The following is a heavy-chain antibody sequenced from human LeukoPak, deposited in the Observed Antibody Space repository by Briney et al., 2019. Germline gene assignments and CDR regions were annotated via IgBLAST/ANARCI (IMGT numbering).Heavy chain of an antibody. CDR3: ARARHDYGFYYFDY. CDR2: IYYSGST. CDR1: GGSISSGDYY. V-gene: IGHV4-30-4*08. D-gene: IGHD4-17*01. J-gene: IGHJ4*02. Sequence: PSETLSLTCTDSGGSISSGDYYWSWIRQPPGKGLEWIGYIYYSGSTYYNPSLKSRVTISVDTSKNQFSLKLSSVTAADTAVYYCARARHDYGFYYFDYWGQGTLVTVSS.